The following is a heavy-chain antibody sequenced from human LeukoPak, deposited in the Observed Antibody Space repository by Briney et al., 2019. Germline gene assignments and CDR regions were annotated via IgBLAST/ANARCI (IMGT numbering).Heavy chain of an antibody. Sequence: GASVKVSCKASGYPFTSYGISWVRQAPGQGLEWMGWINPNSGGTNYAQKFQGRVTMTRDTSISTAYMELSRLRSDDTAVYYCAAGTVRRPIDYYGSGSYYMTWGQGTLVTVSS. CDR2: INPNSGGT. CDR1: GYPFTSYG. J-gene: IGHJ5*02. D-gene: IGHD3-10*01. V-gene: IGHV1-2*02. CDR3: AAGTVRRPIDYYGSGSYYMT.